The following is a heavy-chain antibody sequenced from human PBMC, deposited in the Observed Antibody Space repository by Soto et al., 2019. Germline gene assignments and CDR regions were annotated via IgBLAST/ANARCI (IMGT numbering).Heavy chain of an antibody. D-gene: IGHD3-16*01. CDR1: GDSISSSAYY. CDR3: ATRLRGLWFDP. Sequence: SETLCLTCTVSGDSISSSAYYGAWIRQPPGKGLEWIGNLHYSGTTYYNPSLKGRVTLSVDTSKNHFSLRLTSVTAADTAVYYCATRLRGLWFDPWGQGTLVTVSS. CDR2: LHYSGTT. J-gene: IGHJ5*02. V-gene: IGHV4-39*02.